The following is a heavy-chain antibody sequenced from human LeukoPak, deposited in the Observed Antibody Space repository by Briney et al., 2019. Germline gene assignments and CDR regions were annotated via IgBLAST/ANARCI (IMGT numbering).Heavy chain of an antibody. J-gene: IGHJ6*02. CDR2: ISSSSSYI. V-gene: IGHV3-21*01. CDR1: GFTFSSYS. D-gene: IGHD3-9*01. Sequence: PGGSLRLSCAASGFTFSSYSMNWVRQAPGKGLEWVSSISSSSSYIYYADSVKGRFTISRDNAKNSLYLQMNSLRAEDTAVYYCARDTGVDYDILTGHYYYYYGMDVWGQGTTVTVSS. CDR3: ARDTGVDYDILTGHYYYYYGMDV.